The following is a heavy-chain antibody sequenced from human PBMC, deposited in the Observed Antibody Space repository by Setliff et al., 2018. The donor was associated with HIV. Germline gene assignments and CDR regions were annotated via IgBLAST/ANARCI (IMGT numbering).Heavy chain of an antibody. V-gene: IGHV1-18*01. CDR2: ISAYNGKT. CDR1: AYTFTSNG. CDR3: ARMRVFLGKTGTRRVDAFDI. J-gene: IGHJ3*02. D-gene: IGHD1-1*01. Sequence: ASVKVSCKASAYTFTSNGISWLRQAPGQGLEWMGWISAYNGKTNYAQKLQGRFTMTTDTSTSTTYMELRSLRSDDTAVYFCARMRVFLGKTGTRRVDAFDIWGQGTMVTVSS.